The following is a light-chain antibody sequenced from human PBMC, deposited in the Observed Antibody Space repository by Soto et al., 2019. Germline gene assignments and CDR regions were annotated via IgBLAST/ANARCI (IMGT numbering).Light chain of an antibody. CDR1: SSDVGGYNY. CDR3: CSYAGSYKGYV. Sequence: SALTQPRSVSGSPGQSVTISCTGTSSDVGGYNYVSWYQQHPGKAPKFMIYDVSKRPSGVPDRFSGSKSGNTASLTISGLQAEDEADYYCCSYAGSYKGYVFGTGTKLTVL. V-gene: IGLV2-11*01. J-gene: IGLJ1*01. CDR2: DVS.